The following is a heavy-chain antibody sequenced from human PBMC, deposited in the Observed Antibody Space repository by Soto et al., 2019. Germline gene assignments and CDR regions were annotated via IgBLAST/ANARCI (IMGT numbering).Heavy chain of an antibody. Sequence: SETLSLTCTVSGASISSGYYWTWIRQHPGKGLEWIGYIYYNGNTFYNPSLKGRLTISLDTSKTQFSLKLSSVTAADAAVYYCARGLRSYYFDYWGQGTLVTVSS. CDR2: IYYNGNT. V-gene: IGHV4-31*03. J-gene: IGHJ4*01. CDR1: GASISSGYY. CDR3: ARGLRSYYFDY. D-gene: IGHD3-16*01.